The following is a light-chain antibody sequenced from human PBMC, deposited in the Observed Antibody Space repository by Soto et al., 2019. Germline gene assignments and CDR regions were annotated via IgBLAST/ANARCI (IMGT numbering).Light chain of an antibody. J-gene: IGKJ4*01. V-gene: IGKV3-20*01. CDR3: QQYGSSPQGLA. Sequence: EIVLTKSPGTLSLSPGERAALSCRASQSVSSSDLAWYQQKPGQAPRLLIYGASSRATGIPDRFSGSGSGTDFTLTISRLGPEDFAVYYCQQYGSSPQGLAFGGGTKVEIK. CDR2: GAS. CDR1: QSVSSSD.